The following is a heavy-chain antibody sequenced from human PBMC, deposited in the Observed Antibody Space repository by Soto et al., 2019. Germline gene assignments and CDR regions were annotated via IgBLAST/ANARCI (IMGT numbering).Heavy chain of an antibody. Sequence: GGSLRLSCAASGFTFSSYSMNWVRQAPGKGLEWVSSISSSSSYIYYADSVKGRFTISRDNAKNSLYLQMNSLRAEDTAVYYCARDKLELLRLDPWGQGTLVTVSS. V-gene: IGHV3-21*01. CDR2: ISSSSSYI. CDR1: GFTFSSYS. CDR3: ARDKLELLRLDP. D-gene: IGHD1-7*01. J-gene: IGHJ5*02.